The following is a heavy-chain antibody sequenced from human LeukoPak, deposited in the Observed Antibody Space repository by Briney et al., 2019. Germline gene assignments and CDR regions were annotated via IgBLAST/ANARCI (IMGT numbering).Heavy chain of an antibody. Sequence: GASVKVSCKASGYTFTGYYMHWVRQAPGQGLQWMGIINPSGGSTSYAQKFQGRVTMTRDTSTSTVYMELSSLRSEDTAVYYCARDHGYSSSWYYFDYWGQGTLVTVSS. CDR1: GYTFTGYY. V-gene: IGHV1-46*01. D-gene: IGHD6-13*01. CDR2: INPSGGST. CDR3: ARDHGYSSSWYYFDY. J-gene: IGHJ4*02.